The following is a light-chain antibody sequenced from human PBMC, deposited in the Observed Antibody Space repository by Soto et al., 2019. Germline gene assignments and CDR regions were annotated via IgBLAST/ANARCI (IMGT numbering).Light chain of an antibody. CDR1: QTISSW. J-gene: IGKJ2*01. V-gene: IGKV1-5*03. CDR2: KAS. CDR3: QQYNSYSYT. Sequence: DIQMTQSPSTLSASVGDRVTITCRASQTISSWLAWYQQKPGKAHKLLIYKASALRSGVPSRFSGSGSGTEFTLTISILQADDFATYYGQQYNSYSYTVGQGTKLEIK.